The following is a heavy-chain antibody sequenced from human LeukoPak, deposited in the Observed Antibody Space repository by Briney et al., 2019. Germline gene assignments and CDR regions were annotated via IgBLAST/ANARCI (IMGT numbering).Heavy chain of an antibody. J-gene: IGHJ4*02. V-gene: IGHV4-39*07. CDR3: AATLGYCTGGSCYGEYYFDY. CDR1: GGSISSGAYY. Sequence: PSETLSLTCTVSGGSISSGAYYWGWIRQPPGKGLEWIGNIYYSGSTYYNPSLKSRITISVDTSKNQFSLKLSSVTAADTAVYYCAATLGYCTGGSCYGEYYFDYWGQGTLVTVSS. D-gene: IGHD2-15*01. CDR2: IYYSGST.